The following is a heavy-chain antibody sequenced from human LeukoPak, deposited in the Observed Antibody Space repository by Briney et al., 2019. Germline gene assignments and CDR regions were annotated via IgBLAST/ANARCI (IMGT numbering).Heavy chain of an antibody. CDR1: GYTFTGYY. D-gene: IGHD3-22*01. CDR2: INPNSGGT. J-gene: IGHJ5*02. Sequence: ASVKVSCKASGYTFTGYYMHWVRQAPGQGLEWMGWINPNSGGTNYAQKFQGRVTMTRDTSTSTVYLELSRLRSEDTAVYFCARAVPRYYDTSGANWFDPWGQGTLVTVSS. V-gene: IGHV1-2*02. CDR3: ARAVPRYYDTSGANWFDP.